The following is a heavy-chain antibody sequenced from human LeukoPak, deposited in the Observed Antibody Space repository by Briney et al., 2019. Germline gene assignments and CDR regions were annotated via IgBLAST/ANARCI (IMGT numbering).Heavy chain of an antibody. CDR3: VRELKLLFDS. V-gene: IGHV3-11*04. Sequence: GGSLRLSCAASGFTFSDYWMHWVRQAPGKGLEWVSYILSSGDNIYYADSVKGRFTISRDNAKNSLYLQMNSLRAEDTAVYYCVRELKLLFDSWGQGTLVTVSS. CDR1: GFTFSDYW. J-gene: IGHJ4*02. CDR2: ILSSGDNI.